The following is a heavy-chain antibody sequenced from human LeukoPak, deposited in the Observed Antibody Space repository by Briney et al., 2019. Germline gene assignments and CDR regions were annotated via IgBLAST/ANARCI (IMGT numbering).Heavy chain of an antibody. CDR1: GFTFSSYA. CDR3: AKDHRVAARPYYFDY. D-gene: IGHD6-6*01. CDR2: ISGSGAST. V-gene: IGHV3-23*01. Sequence: GGSLRLSWAASGFTFSSYAMSWVRQAPGKGLEWVSAISGSGASTYYADSVKGRFTISRDNSKNTLYLQMNSLRAEDTAVYYCAKDHRVAARPYYFDYWGQGTLVTVSS. J-gene: IGHJ4*02.